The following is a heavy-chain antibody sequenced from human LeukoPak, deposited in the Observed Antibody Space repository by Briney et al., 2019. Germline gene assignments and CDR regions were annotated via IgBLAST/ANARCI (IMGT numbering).Heavy chain of an antibody. V-gene: IGHV3-30*18. J-gene: IGHJ4*02. CDR3: AKDNRVAGTGYFDY. Sequence: GGSLRLSCAASGFTFDDYGMSWVRQAQGKGLGWVAVISYDGSNKYYADSVKGRFTISRDNSKNTLYLQMNSLRAEDTAVYYCAKDNRVAGTGYFDYWGQGTLVTVSS. CDR2: ISYDGSNK. D-gene: IGHD6-19*01. CDR1: GFTFDDYG.